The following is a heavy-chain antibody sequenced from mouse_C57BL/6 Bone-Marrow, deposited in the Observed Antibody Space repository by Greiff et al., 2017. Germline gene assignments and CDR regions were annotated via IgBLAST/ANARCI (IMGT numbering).Heavy chain of an antibody. CDR3: ARQLRLRRKGAMDY. CDR2: IYPRSGNT. V-gene: IGHV1-81*01. CDR1: GYTFTSYG. Sequence: QVQLQQSGAELARPGASVKLSCKASGYTFTSYGISWVKQRTGQGLEWIGEIYPRSGNTYYNEKFKGKATLTADKSSSTAYLELRSLTSEDSAVYFCARQLRLRRKGAMDYWGKGTSVTVSS. D-gene: IGHD3-2*02. J-gene: IGHJ4*01.